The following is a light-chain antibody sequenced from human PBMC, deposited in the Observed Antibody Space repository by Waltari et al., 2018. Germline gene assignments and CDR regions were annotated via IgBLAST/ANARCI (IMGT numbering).Light chain of an antibody. Sequence: DIQMTKSQSSLSESAGDRDTITCRASHSISNYLNCYQQQPGKAPKVLIYSASSLQSGVPSRFSGSGSGTDFTLTISSLQPEDFATYYCQQSYSVPPYTFGQGTKLEIK. CDR2: SAS. J-gene: IGKJ2*01. V-gene: IGKV1-39*01. CDR1: HSISNY. CDR3: QQSYSVPPYT.